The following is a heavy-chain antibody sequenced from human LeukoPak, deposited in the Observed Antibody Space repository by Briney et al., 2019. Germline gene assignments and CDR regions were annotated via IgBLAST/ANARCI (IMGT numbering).Heavy chain of an antibody. V-gene: IGHV4-39*07. D-gene: IGHD7-27*01. Sequence: PSETLSLTCTVSGGSISSYYWGWIRQPPGKGLEWIGSIYYSGSTYYNPSLKSRVTISVDTSKNQFSLKLSSVTAADTAVYYCAREKGSLGRGNWFDPWGQGTLVTVSS. CDR2: IYYSGST. J-gene: IGHJ5*02. CDR3: AREKGSLGRGNWFDP. CDR1: GGSISSYY.